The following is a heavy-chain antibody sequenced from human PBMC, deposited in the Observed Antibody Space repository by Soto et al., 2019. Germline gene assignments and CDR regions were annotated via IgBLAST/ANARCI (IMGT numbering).Heavy chain of an antibody. CDR2: INPSGGST. D-gene: IGHD2-2*01. Sequence: ASVKVSCKASGYTFTSYYMHWVRQAPGQGLEWMGIINPSGGSTSYTQKFQGRVTMTRDTSTSTVYMELSSLRSEDTAVYYCALVVPAAHDAFDIWGQGTMVTVSS. CDR1: GYTFTSYY. CDR3: ALVVPAAHDAFDI. J-gene: IGHJ3*02. V-gene: IGHV1-46*01.